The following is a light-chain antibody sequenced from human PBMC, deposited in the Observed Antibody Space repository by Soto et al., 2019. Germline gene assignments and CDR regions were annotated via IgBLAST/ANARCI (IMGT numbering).Light chain of an antibody. V-gene: IGKV1-5*01. CDR3: QQYNSYWT. CDR2: DAS. Sequence: DVQMTQSPSTLSASVGDRVTITCRASQSISSWLAWYHQKPGKAPKLLIYDASSLESGVPSRFSGSGSGTEFTLTISSLQPDDFATYYCQQYNSYWTFGQGTKVDIK. J-gene: IGKJ1*01. CDR1: QSISSW.